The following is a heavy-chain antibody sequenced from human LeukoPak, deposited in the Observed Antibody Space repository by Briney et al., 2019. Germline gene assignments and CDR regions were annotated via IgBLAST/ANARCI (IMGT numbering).Heavy chain of an antibody. J-gene: IGHJ4*02. Sequence: GASVKVSCKASGYTFTGYYMHWVRQAPGHGLEWMGWINPNSGGTNYAQKFQGRVTMTRDTSISTAYMELSRLRSDDTAVYYCARIRMRWLQLTPLYYFDYWGQGTLVTVSS. CDR2: INPNSGGT. CDR1: GYTFTGYY. V-gene: IGHV1-2*02. D-gene: IGHD5-24*01. CDR3: ARIRMRWLQLTPLYYFDY.